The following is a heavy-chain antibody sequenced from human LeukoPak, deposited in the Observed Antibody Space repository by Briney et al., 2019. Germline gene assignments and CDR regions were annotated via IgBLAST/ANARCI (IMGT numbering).Heavy chain of an antibody. V-gene: IGHV1-69*04. CDR1: GGTLSNTV. D-gene: IGHD6-19*01. CDR2: IIPIFVST. Sequence: SVRVSCKGSGGTLSNTVITWVRQAPGQGLEWMGRIIPIFVSTNYAQQFHARVTITADKSTSTAYMDLSSLTSEDTAVYYCVRSFPRYIPVAGTGGGTWGQGTLVTVSS. J-gene: IGHJ5*02. CDR3: VRSFPRYIPVAGTGGGT.